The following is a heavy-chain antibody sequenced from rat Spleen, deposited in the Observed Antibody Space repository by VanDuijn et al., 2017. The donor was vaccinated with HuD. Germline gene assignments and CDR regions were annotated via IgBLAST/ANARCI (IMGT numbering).Heavy chain of an antibody. Sequence: EVQLQESGPGLVKPSQSLSLTCSVTGYSITNSYRWNWIRKLPGNKLDWMGYINSAGNANYNPSLKSRISITRDTSKNQFFLQVNSLSTEDTATYYCARSEGTHYYLPFADWGQGVMVTVSP. J-gene: IGHJ2*01. CDR3: ARSEGTHYYLPFAD. V-gene: IGHV3-3*01. D-gene: IGHD1-6*01. CDR1: GYSITNSYR. CDR2: INSAGNA.